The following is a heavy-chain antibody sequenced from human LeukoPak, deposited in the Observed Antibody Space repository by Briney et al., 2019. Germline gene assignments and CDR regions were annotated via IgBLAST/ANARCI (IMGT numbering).Heavy chain of an antibody. J-gene: IGHJ4*02. CDR2: ISSSGSTI. Sequence: GGSLRPSCAASGFTFSSYEMNWVRQAPGKGLEWVSYISSSGSTIYYADSVKGRFTISRDNAKNSLYLQMNSLRAEDTAVYYCARDTNQYDSSGYSHDYWGQGTLVTVSS. CDR3: ARDTNQYDSSGYSHDY. V-gene: IGHV3-48*03. CDR1: GFTFSSYE. D-gene: IGHD3-22*01.